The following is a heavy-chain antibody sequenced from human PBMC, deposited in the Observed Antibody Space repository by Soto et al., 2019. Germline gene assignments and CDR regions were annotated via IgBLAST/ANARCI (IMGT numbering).Heavy chain of an antibody. CDR2: INVYNGNT. V-gene: IGHV1-18*01. D-gene: IGHD3-10*01. Sequence: ASVKVSCKASGYTFTTYGISWVRQAPGQGLEWMGWINVYNGNTKYAQKLQGRVTMTTDTSTSTAYMELRSLISDDTAVYYCARGVGSGIYYNQYNWFDPRGQGTLVTVSS. CDR3: ARGVGSGIYYNQYNWFDP. CDR1: GYTFTTYG. J-gene: IGHJ5*02.